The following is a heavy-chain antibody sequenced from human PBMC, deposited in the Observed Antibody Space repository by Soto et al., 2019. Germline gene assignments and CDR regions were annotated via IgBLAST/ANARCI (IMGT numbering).Heavy chain of an antibody. CDR1: GFTFSDHY. J-gene: IGHJ4*02. Sequence: EVQLVESGGGLVQPGGSLRLSCAASGFTFSDHYMDWVRQAPGKGLEWVGRAGNKAHSFTTEYAASVKGRFTISRDDSKNSLYLQMNSRKTEDTAVYYCVRLDGSYYPDYWGQGTLVTVSS. CDR2: AGNKAHSFTT. V-gene: IGHV3-72*01. D-gene: IGHD1-26*01. CDR3: VRLDGSYYPDY.